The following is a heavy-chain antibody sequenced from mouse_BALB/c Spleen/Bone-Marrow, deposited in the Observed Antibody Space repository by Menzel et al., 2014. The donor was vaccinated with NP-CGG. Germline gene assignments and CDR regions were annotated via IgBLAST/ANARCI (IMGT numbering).Heavy chain of an antibody. D-gene: IGHD2-2*01. Sequence: EVQLQQSGPELVKPGASVKMSCKASGYTFTSYVMHWVKQKPGQGLEWIGNINPYNDNTKYNEKFKGKATLTSDKSYRTAYMELSSLTSEDSAVYYCARSLYGYDWYFDVWGAGTTVTVSS. J-gene: IGHJ1*01. CDR1: GYTFTSYV. CDR3: ARSLYGYDWYFDV. CDR2: INPYNDNT. V-gene: IGHV1-14*01.